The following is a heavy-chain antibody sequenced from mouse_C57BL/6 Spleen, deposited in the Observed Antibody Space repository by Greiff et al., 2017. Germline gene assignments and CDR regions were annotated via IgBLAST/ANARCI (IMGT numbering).Heavy chain of an antibody. J-gene: IGHJ3*01. CDR3: VRPSGGDSWFAY. CDR1: GYTFTDYY. V-gene: IGHV1-19*01. D-gene: IGHD3-1*01. CDR2: INPYNGGT. Sequence: EVLLVESGPVLVKPGASVKMSCKASGYTFTDYYMNWVKQSHGKSLGWIGGINPYNGGTSYNQKFKGKATLTVDKSSSKAYMGLYSLTSEDSAVYYGVRPSGGDSWFAYWSQGTLVTVSA.